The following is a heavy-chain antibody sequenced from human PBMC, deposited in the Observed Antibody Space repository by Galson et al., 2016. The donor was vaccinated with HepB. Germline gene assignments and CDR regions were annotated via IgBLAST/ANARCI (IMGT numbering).Heavy chain of an antibody. D-gene: IGHD1-26*01. CDR3: AREQEVGYGMDV. Sequence: SVKVSCKASGYRFPTYGISWVRQAPGQGLEWLGWISANSGNTIYAQKFQDRVTMTRDTSASTVYMDLRSLRSDDTAVYYCAREQEVGYGMDVWGQGTTVTVSS. V-gene: IGHV1-18*04. CDR1: GYRFPTYG. J-gene: IGHJ6*02. CDR2: ISANSGNT.